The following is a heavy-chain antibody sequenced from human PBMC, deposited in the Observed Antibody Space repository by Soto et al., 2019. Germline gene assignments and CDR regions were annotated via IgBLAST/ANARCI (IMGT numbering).Heavy chain of an antibody. J-gene: IGHJ4*02. CDR2: INPNSGGT. Sequence: GSSVKVSFKASGYTFTGYYMHWLLHAPVQVLELMGWINPNSGGTNYAQKFQGRVTMTRDTSISTAYMELSRLRSDDTAVYYCARVNVVVVAATREYYFDYWGQGTLVTVS. D-gene: IGHD2-15*01. CDR1: GYTFTGYY. CDR3: ARVNVVVVAATREYYFDY. V-gene: IGHV1-2*02.